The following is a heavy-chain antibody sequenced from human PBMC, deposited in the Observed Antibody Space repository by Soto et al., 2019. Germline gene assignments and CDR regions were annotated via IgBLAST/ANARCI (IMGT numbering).Heavy chain of an antibody. CDR2: TSTFNGNR. Sequence: QVQLVQSGPEMKKPGASVKVSCKASGYTFDTYDISWVRQAPGQGLEWMGWTSTFNGNRIYAQKFQGTVTMTTDTSTSTANMELRSLRSDDTAVYYSARDAGVGSYGSKIYGMDVWGPGTTVTVSS. V-gene: IGHV1-18*01. D-gene: IGHD3-10*01. J-gene: IGHJ6*01. CDR1: GYTFDTYD. CDR3: ARDAGVGSYGSKIYGMDV.